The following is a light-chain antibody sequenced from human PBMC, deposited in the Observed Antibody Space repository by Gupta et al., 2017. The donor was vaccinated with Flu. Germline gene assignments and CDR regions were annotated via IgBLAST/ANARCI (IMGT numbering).Light chain of an antibody. CDR2: GAS. Sequence: EIVLTQSPGTLPLYPGERATLSCRASQSVSSTSLAWYQQKPGQAPRLLIYGASSRATGIPDRFSGSGSGTDFTLTVSRLEPEDFAVYYCQQYGSSPPWTFGQGTKVEIK. CDR3: QQYGSSPPWT. CDR1: QSVSSTS. J-gene: IGKJ1*01. V-gene: IGKV3-20*01.